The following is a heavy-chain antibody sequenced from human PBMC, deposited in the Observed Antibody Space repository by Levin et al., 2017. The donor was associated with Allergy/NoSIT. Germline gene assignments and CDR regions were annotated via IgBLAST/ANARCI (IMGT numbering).Heavy chain of an antibody. V-gene: IGHV3-30*18. J-gene: IGHJ4*02. Sequence: GGSLRLSCAASGFTFSTYGMHWVRQAPGKGLEWVAVISYDGSITYFADSVKGRFTISRDNSKNTLYLQMNSLRAEATAVYYCAKDPRASASIAPGDSVGYYSDYWGQGTLVTVSS. CDR2: ISYDGSIT. CDR1: GFTFSTYG. D-gene: IGHD6-13*01. CDR3: AKDPRASASIAPGDSVGYYSDY.